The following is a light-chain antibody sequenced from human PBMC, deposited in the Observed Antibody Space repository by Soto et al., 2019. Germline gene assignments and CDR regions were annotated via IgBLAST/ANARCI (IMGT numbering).Light chain of an antibody. CDR1: QSVRSY. J-gene: IGKJ1*01. Sequence: EIVLTQSPATLSLSPGERATLSCRASQSVRSYLAWYQQKPGQAPSLVIFDASNMATGIPARFSGSGSGTDFTLIISDLEPEDFAVYYCQQRSNWPPTWTFGQGTKVEIK. CDR3: QQRSNWPPTWT. CDR2: DAS. V-gene: IGKV3-11*01.